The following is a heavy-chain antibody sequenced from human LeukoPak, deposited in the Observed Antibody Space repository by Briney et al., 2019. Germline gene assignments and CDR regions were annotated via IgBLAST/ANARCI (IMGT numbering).Heavy chain of an antibody. CDR3: ARELWFGELLVNWFDP. J-gene: IGHJ5*02. D-gene: IGHD3-10*01. CDR1: GGSISSYY. CDR2: IYTSGST. Sequence: SETLSLTCTVSGGSISSYYWSWIRQPAGKGPEWIGRIYTSGSTNYNPSLKSRVTMSVDTSKNQFSLKLSSVTAADTAVYYCARELWFGELLVNWFDPWGQGTLVTVSS. V-gene: IGHV4-4*07.